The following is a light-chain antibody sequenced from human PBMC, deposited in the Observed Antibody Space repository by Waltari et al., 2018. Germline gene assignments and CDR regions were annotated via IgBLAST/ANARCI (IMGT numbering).Light chain of an antibody. V-gene: IGLV4-69*01. Sequence: QLVLTQSPSASASLGASLKLPCTLSSGHSNNIIALLPKQPGKGPRYLMKVHSDGSHNKGDEIPDRFSGSSSGAERYLTISSLQSEDEADYYCQTGGHGTWVFGGGTKLTVL. CDR3: QTGGHGTWV. J-gene: IGLJ3*02. CDR1: SGHSNNI. CDR2: VHSDGSH.